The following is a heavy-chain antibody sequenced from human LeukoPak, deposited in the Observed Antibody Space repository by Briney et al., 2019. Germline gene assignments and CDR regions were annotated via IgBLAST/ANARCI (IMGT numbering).Heavy chain of an antibody. CDR2: LNSDGTTI. Sequence: GGSLRLSCVASGFTFSGYWMHWVRQASGMGLVWASRLNSDGTTINYADSVKGRFTISRDNAKNTVYLQMSGLRDDDTALYFCVRGAGGPRNYVLDYWGQGALVSVSS. CDR1: GFTFSGYW. D-gene: IGHD3-10*02. V-gene: IGHV3-74*01. CDR3: VRGAGGPRNYVLDY. J-gene: IGHJ4*02.